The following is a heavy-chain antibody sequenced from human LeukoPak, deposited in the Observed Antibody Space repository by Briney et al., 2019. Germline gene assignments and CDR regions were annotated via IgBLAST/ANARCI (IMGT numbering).Heavy chain of an antibody. D-gene: IGHD1-20*01. CDR1: GFTFSSYS. Sequence: GGSLRLSCAASGFTFSSYSMSWVRQAPGKGLEWVSAISSSGGSTDYAHSVKGRFTISRDNSKNTLYLQMNSLRAEDTAVYYCAKKMSITAASQVDYWGQGTLVTVSS. J-gene: IGHJ4*02. CDR2: ISSSGGST. CDR3: AKKMSITAASQVDY. V-gene: IGHV3-23*01.